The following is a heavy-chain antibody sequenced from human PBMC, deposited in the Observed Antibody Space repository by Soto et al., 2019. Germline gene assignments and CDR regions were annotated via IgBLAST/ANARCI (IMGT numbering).Heavy chain of an antibody. D-gene: IGHD6-13*01. CDR1: GFTFSSYG. CDR2: ISYDGSNK. J-gene: IGHJ5*02. V-gene: IGHV3-30*18. CDR3: AKDPEQLVQLYNWFDP. Sequence: QVQLVESGGGVVQPGRSLRLSCAASGFTFSSYGMHWVRQAPGKGLEWVAVISYDGSNKYYADSVKGRFTISRDNSKNTLYLQMNSLRAEDTAVYYCAKDPEQLVQLYNWFDPWGQGTLVTVSS.